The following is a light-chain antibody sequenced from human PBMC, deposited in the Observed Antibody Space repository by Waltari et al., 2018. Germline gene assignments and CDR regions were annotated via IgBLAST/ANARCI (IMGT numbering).Light chain of an antibody. CDR1: SGSISTTSY. CDR3: SLYMGSGIWV. Sequence: QTVVTQEPSLSVSPGGTVTITCTLSSGSISTTSYATWYQQTPGQAPRTLVYKGNSRSSGVPDRFSGSILGNKAALTITGAQADDECDYYCSLYMGSGIWVFGGGTKLTVL. CDR2: KGN. J-gene: IGLJ3*02. V-gene: IGLV8-61*01.